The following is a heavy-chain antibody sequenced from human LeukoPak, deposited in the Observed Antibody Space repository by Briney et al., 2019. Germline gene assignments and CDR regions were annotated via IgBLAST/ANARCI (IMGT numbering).Heavy chain of an antibody. Sequence: ASVKVSCKASGGTFATYSYSWVRQAPGQGLEWMGRIIPVLDKTNYAQKFQGRVTITADKTTNTAYMDLGSLRSEDTAVYYCAGAGQISTGAYFDYWGQGTLVTVSS. CDR3: AGAGQISTGAYFDY. CDR1: GGTFATYS. D-gene: IGHD3-10*01. V-gene: IGHV1-69*08. CDR2: IIPVLDKT. J-gene: IGHJ4*02.